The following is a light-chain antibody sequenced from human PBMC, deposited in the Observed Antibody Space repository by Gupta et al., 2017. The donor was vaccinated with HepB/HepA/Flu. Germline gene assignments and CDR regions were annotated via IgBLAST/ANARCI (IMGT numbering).Light chain of an antibody. CDR3: QAWDSSTVV. Sequence: SYKLTQPPSVSVSPGQTATIPCSGDKLGDKYACWYQQKPGQSPVLVIYQDSKRPSGIPERFSGCNSGNTATLTISGTQAMDEADYYCQAWDSSTVVFGGGTKLTVL. CDR1: KLGDKY. V-gene: IGLV3-1*01. J-gene: IGLJ2*01. CDR2: QDS.